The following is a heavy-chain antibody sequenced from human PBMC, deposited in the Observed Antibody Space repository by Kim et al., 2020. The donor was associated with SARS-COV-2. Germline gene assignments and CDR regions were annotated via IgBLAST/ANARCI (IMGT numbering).Heavy chain of an antibody. D-gene: IGHD3-16*01. J-gene: IGHJ4*02. CDR3: ARGLRSDYHFDY. V-gene: IGHV4-34*01. Sequence: TYTPSLKSRVTISVDTSKNQFSLKLSSVTAADTAVYYCARGLRSDYHFDYWGQGTLVTVSS.